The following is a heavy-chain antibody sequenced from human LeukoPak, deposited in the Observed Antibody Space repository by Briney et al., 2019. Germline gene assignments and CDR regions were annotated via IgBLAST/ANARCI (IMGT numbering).Heavy chain of an antibody. CDR2: ISTSGST. D-gene: IGHD2-2*01. J-gene: IGHJ3*02. CDR1: GGSISRSY. V-gene: IGHV4-4*07. Sequence: SETLSLTCTVSGGSISRSYWRWIRQPAGKGLEWIGRISTSGSTNYNPSLMSRVTMSLDTSKNQFSLKLSSVTAADTVVYYCARVVIPAAFGAFDIWGQGTMVTVSS. CDR3: ARVVIPAAFGAFDI.